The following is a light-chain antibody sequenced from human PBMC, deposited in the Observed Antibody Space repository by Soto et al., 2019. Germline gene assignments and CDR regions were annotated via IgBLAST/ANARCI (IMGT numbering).Light chain of an antibody. Sequence: DIPMTQSPSTLSASIGDRVTITCRASQSISSWLAWYQQKPGKAPKLLIYKASSLESGVPSRFSGSVSGTDFTLAISSMQADDFATYYCQQYKSDSLTFGGGTNVEIK. CDR1: QSISSW. V-gene: IGKV1-5*03. CDR2: KAS. CDR3: QQYKSDSLT. J-gene: IGKJ4*01.